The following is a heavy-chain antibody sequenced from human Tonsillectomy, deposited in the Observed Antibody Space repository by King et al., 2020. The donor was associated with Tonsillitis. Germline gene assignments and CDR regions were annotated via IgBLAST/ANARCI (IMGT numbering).Heavy chain of an antibody. J-gene: IGHJ2*01. CDR1: GFTFSSYG. CDR3: ARDPRDSSGNYYGYFDL. V-gene: IGHV3-33*01. D-gene: IGHD3-22*01. Sequence: VQLVESGGGVVQPGRSLRLSCAASGFTFSSYGMHWVRQAPGKGLEWVAVIWYDGSNKYYADSVKGRFTISRDNSKNTLYLQMNSLRAEDTAVYYCARDPRDSSGNYYGYFDLWGRGTLVTVSS. CDR2: IWYDGSNK.